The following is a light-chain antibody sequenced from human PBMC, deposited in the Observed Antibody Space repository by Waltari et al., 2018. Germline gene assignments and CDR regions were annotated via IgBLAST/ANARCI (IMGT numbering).Light chain of an antibody. CDR1: SNDVGGFDY. CDR3: SSYGGSSTLV. V-gene: IGLV2-8*01. CDR2: EVK. Sequence: QSALTQPPSASGSPGQSVTISCTGSSNDVGGFDYVSWYQQQPGKAPKRNIHEVKKRPSGVPDRFSGSKSGHSAYLTVSGLQADDEGEYHCSSYGGSSTLVFGGGTKLTVL. J-gene: IGLJ2*01.